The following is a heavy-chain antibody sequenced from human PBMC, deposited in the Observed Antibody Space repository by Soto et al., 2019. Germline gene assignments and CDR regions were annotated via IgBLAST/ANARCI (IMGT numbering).Heavy chain of an antibody. CDR2: IYSSGST. CDR3: ARQTTYSSSWYDY. CDR1: GGSINNYY. J-gene: IGHJ4*02. D-gene: IGHD6-13*01. V-gene: IGHV4-4*07. Sequence: KTSETLSLTCTVSGGSINNYYWTWIRQPAGKGLEWIGRIYSSGSTNYNSSLKSRVTMSVDTSKNQISLKLTSVTAADTAVYYCARQTTYSSSWYDYWGQGTLVTVSS.